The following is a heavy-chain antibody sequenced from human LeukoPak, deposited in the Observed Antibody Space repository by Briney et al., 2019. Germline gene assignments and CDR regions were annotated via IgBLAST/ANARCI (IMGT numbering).Heavy chain of an antibody. CDR2: IRYDGSNK. D-gene: IGHD3-10*01. CDR3: AEGSGSYPHFDY. V-gene: IGHV3-30*02. J-gene: IGHJ4*02. Sequence: GGSLRLSCAASGFTFSSYGMHWVRQAPGKGLDWVAFIRYDGSNKYYADSVKGRFTISRDNSKNTLYLQMNSLRAEDTAVYYCAEGSGSYPHFDYWGQGTLVTVSS. CDR1: GFTFSSYG.